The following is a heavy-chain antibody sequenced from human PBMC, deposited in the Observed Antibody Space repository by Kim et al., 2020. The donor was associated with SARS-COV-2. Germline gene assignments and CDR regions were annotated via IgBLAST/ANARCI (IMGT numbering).Heavy chain of an antibody. D-gene: IGHD6-13*01. Sequence: GGSLRLSCAASGFTFDDYAMHWVRQAPGKGLEWVSGISWNSGSIGYADSVKGRFTISRDNAKNSLYLQMNSLRAEDTALYYCAKAPGSSWYEALGDYWGQGTLVTVSS. CDR3: AKAPGSSWYEALGDY. CDR1: GFTFDDYA. J-gene: IGHJ4*02. CDR2: ISWNSGSI. V-gene: IGHV3-9*01.